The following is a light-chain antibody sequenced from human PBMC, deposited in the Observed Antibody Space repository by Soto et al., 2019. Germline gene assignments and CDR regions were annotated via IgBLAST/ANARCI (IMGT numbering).Light chain of an antibody. CDR3: LQALQSPLT. V-gene: IGKV2-28*01. CDR2: LGS. Sequence: DIVMTQSPLSLPVTPGEPASISCRSSQSLLHSDGYNYFDWYLQTPGQSPQLLIYLGSNRASGVPARFSVSGSGTDFTLKLSSVQAEDVGIYYCLQALQSPLTFGGGTKLEIK. J-gene: IGKJ4*01. CDR1: QSLLHSDGYNY.